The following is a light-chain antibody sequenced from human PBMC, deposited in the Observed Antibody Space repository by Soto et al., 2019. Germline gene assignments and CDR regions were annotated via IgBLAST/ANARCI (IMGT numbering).Light chain of an antibody. J-gene: IGKJ3*01. CDR3: QHYDNLPFT. V-gene: IGKV1-33*01. CDR2: DAS. CDR1: QDISKY. Sequence: DIQMTQSPSSLSASVGDRVTITCQASQDISKYLNWYQQKPGKAPKLLIYDASNLETGVPSRFSGSGSGTDFTFTISSLQPEDIATYYCQHYDNLPFTFGPGTKVDIK.